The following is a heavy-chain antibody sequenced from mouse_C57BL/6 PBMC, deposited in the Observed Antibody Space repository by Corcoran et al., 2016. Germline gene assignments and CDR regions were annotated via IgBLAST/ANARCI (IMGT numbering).Heavy chain of an antibody. CDR2: ISYDGSN. V-gene: IGHV3-6*01. CDR1: GYSITSGYY. J-gene: IGHJ4*01. CDR3: ASAGVYPMDY. Sequence: DVQLQESGPGLVKPSQSLFLTSSVTGYSITSGYYWNWIRQFPGNKLEWMGYISYDGSNNYNPSLKNRISITRDTSQNQFFLKLNSVTTEDTAAYSFASAGVYPMDYWGQGTSVTVSS.